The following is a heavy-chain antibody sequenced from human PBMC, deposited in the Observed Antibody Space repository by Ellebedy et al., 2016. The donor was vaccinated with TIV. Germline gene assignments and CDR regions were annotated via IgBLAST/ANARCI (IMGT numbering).Heavy chain of an antibody. D-gene: IGHD6-19*01. CDR1: GFTFSSYW. V-gene: IGHV4-34*01. CDR3: ARDRSDSSGWYYFDY. Sequence: ESLKISXAASGFTFSSYWMSWVRQAPGKGLEWIGEINHSGSTNYNPSLKSRVTISVDTSKNQFSLKLTSVTTADTAVYYCARDRSDSSGWYYFDYWGQGTLVTVSS. J-gene: IGHJ4*02. CDR2: INHSGST.